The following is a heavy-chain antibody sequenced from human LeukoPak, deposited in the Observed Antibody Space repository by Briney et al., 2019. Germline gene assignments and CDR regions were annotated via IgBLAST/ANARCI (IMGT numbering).Heavy chain of an antibody. D-gene: IGHD2-15*01. Sequence: APVKVSCKASGYTFTDYFLHWVRQAPGQGLEWMGRINPNSGGTNYAQKFQGRVTMTRDTSISTAYMELSRLRSDDTAVYYCARGYCSGGSCYSVENWFDPWGQGTLVTVSS. CDR3: ARGYCSGGSCYSVENWFDP. CDR2: INPNSGGT. V-gene: IGHV1-2*06. CDR1: GYTFTDYF. J-gene: IGHJ5*02.